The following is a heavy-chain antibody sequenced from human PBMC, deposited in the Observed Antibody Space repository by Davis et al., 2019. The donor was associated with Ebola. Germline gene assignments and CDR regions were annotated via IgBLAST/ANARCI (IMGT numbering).Heavy chain of an antibody. V-gene: IGHV4-4*07. D-gene: IGHD2-15*01. CDR2: IYTSGST. J-gene: IGHJ4*02. CDR1: GGSISSYY. CDR3: ARVSYCSGGSCFYFDY. Sequence: PSETLSLTCTVSGGSISSYYWSWIRQPAGKGLEWIGRIYTSGSTNYNPSLKSRVTISVDTSKNQFSLKLSSVTAADTAVYYCARVSYCSGGSCFYFDYWGQGTLVTVSS.